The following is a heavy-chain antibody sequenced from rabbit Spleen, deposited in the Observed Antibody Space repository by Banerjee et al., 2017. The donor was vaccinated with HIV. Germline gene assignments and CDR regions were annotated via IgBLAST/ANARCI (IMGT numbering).Heavy chain of an antibody. CDR3: ARDLPDIIGWNFGF. Sequence: QEQLVESGGGLVQPEGSLTLTCKASGFSFSDRDVMCWVRQAPGKGLEWIACINASTGKPVYATWAKGRFTISRASSTTVFLQMTSLTAADTATYFCARDLPDIIGWNFGFWGPGTLVTVS. J-gene: IGHJ4*02. CDR1: GFSFSDRDV. D-gene: IGHD1-1*01. V-gene: IGHV1S45*01. CDR2: INASTGKP.